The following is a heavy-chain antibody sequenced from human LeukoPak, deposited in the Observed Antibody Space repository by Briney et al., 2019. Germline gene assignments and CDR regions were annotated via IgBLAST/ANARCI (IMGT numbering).Heavy chain of an antibody. CDR2: ISSSSSTI. CDR3: ARDLSYGLDY. V-gene: IGHV3-48*04. Sequence: GGSPRLSCAASGFTFSSYSMNWVRQAPGKGLEWVSYISSSSSTIYYAGSVKGRFTISRDNARNSLYLQMNSLRAEDTAVYYCARDLSYGLDYWGQGTLVTVSS. D-gene: IGHD3-10*01. J-gene: IGHJ4*02. CDR1: GFTFSSYS.